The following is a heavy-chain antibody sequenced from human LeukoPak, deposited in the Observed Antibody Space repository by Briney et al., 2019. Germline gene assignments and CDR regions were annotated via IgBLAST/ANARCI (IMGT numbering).Heavy chain of an antibody. CDR3: ARAPYCSSTSCYAGGYYFDY. CDR2: IYYSGST. Sequence: PSQTLSLTCTVSGGSISSGDYYWSWIRQPPGKGLEWIGCIYYSGSTYYNPSLKGRVTISVDTSKDQFSLKLSSVTAADTAVYYCARAPYCSSTSCYAGGYYFDYWGQGTLVTVSS. CDR1: GGSISSGDYY. V-gene: IGHV4-30-4*08. D-gene: IGHD2-2*01. J-gene: IGHJ4*02.